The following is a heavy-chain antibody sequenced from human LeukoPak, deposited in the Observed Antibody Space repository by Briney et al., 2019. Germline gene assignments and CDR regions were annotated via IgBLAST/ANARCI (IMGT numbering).Heavy chain of an antibody. CDR2: IYHSGST. Sequence: SETMSLTCAVSGYSISSGYYWGWIRQPPGKGQEWIGSIYHSGSTYYNPSLKSRVTISVDTSKNQFSLKLSSVTAADTDAYYSAIRSLTTVTTPYFDYRGQGTLVTVSS. V-gene: IGHV4-38-2*01. J-gene: IGHJ4*02. CDR3: AIRSLTTVTTPYFDY. CDR1: GYSISSGYY. D-gene: IGHD4-17*01.